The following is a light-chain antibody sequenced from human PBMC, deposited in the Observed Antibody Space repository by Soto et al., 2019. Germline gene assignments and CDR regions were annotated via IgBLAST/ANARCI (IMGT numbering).Light chain of an antibody. CDR3: QQFNTFPPT. Sequence: AIQLTQSPSSLPASVGDRVTITCRASQGINSALAWYQHKPGKAPNLLIYDVSTLGSGVPSRFSGSGSGTDFTLPISSLQPEDFATYYCQQFNTFPPTFGGGTKVEIK. CDR2: DVS. J-gene: IGKJ4*01. CDR1: QGINSA. V-gene: IGKV1-13*02.